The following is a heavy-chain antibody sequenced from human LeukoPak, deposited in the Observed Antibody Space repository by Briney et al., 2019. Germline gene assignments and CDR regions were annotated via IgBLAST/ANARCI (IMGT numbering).Heavy chain of an antibody. V-gene: IGHV3-48*01. J-gene: IGHJ4*02. CDR2: ISYDSMIK. CDR1: GFSFSRDS. D-gene: IGHD6-13*01. Sequence: GGSLRLSCVASGFSFSRDSMNWVRQAPGKGLEWISYISYDSMIKYYADSVRGRFTISRDSAKDSLYLQMNSLRAEDTALYYCAKDQSYSSSWSSLDYWGQGTLVTVSS. CDR3: AKDQSYSSSWSSLDY.